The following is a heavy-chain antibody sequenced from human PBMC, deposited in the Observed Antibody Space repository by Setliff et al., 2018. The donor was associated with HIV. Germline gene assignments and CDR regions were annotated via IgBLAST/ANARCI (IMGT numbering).Heavy chain of an antibody. V-gene: IGHV3-23*01. CDR2: ISGSGGST. CDR3: ATRIQLCY. CDR1: GFSFSRYA. J-gene: IGHJ4*02. D-gene: IGHD5-18*01. Sequence: LRLPCAASGFSFSRYAMSWFRQAPGKGMEWVSAISGSGGSTYYADSVKGRFTISRDNSKNTLYLQMNSLRAEDTAVYYCATRIQLCYWGQGTLVTVSS.